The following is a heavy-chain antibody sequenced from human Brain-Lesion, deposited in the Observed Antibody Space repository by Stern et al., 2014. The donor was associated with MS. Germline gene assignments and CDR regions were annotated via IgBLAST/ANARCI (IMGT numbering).Heavy chain of an antibody. Sequence: EDQLVESGGGLIQPGGSLRLSCAASGFSVSTNFMSWVRQAPGKGLEWVSLMYSSGGTNYADSVKGRFTISRDSSKNTLYLQMSDLRAEDTAVYYCARKTDTAVGGDYWGPGTLVTVSS. CDR2: MYSSGGT. J-gene: IGHJ4*02. V-gene: IGHV3-53*01. CDR3: ARKTDTAVGGDY. CDR1: GFSVSTNF. D-gene: IGHD5-18*01.